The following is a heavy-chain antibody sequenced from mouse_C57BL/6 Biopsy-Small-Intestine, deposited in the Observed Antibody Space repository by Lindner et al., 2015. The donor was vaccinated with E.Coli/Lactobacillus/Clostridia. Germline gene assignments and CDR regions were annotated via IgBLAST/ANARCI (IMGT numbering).Heavy chain of an antibody. CDR2: INPGSGGT. J-gene: IGHJ2*01. V-gene: IGHV1-54*01. D-gene: IGHD2-3*01. Sequence: VQLQESGAELVRPGTSVKVSCKASGYAFTNYLIEWVRQRPGQGLEWIGVINPGSGGTNYNEKFKGKATLTADKSSSTAYMQLSSLTSEDSAVYFCARQGVYDGYFSDYWGQGTTLTVSS. CDR1: GYAFTNYL. CDR3: ARQGVYDGYFSDY.